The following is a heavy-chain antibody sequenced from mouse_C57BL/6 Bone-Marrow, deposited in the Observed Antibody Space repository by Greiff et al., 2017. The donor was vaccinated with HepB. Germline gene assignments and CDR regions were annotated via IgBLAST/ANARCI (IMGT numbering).Heavy chain of an antibody. Sequence: EVQLQQSGPELVKPGASVKISCKASGYTFTDYYMIWVKQSHGKSLEWIGDINPNNGGTSYNQKFKGKATLTVDKSSSTAYMELRSLTSEDSAVYYCARGYYGSSYYYWYFDVWGTGTTVTVSS. J-gene: IGHJ1*03. CDR1: GYTFTDYY. V-gene: IGHV1-26*01. D-gene: IGHD1-1*01. CDR3: ARGYYGSSYYYWYFDV. CDR2: INPNNGGT.